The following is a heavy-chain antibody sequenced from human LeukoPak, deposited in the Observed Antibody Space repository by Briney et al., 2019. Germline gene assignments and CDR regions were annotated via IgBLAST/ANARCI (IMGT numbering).Heavy chain of an antibody. CDR2: ISGSGGST. J-gene: IGHJ3*02. D-gene: IGHD3-3*01. CDR1: GFTFSSYG. Sequence: GGSLRPSCAASGFTFSSYGMSWVRQAPGKWLEWVSAISGSGGSTYYPGSVKGRFTISRENAKNSLYLQMNSLRAGDTAVYYCARDRSGAFDIWGQGTMVTVSS. V-gene: IGHV3-23*01. CDR3: ARDRSGAFDI.